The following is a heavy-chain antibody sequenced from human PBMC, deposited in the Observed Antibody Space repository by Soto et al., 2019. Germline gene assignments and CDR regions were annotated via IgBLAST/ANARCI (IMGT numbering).Heavy chain of an antibody. CDR1: GGSISSGGYY. CDR3: ASGRGVTAYYYYYMDV. Sequence: SETLSLTCTVSGGSISSGGYYWSWIRQHPGKGLEWIGYIYYSGSTYYNPSLKSRVTISVDTSKNQFSLKLSSVTAADTAVYYCASGRGVTAYYYYYMDVWGKGTTVTVSS. V-gene: IGHV4-31*03. J-gene: IGHJ6*03. CDR2: IYYSGST. D-gene: IGHD3-10*01.